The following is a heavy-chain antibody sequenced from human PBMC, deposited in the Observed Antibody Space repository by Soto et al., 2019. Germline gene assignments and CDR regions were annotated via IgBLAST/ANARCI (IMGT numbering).Heavy chain of an antibody. D-gene: IGHD2-15*01. Sequence: QVQLVESGGGVVQPGRSLRLSCAASGFTFSSYGMHWVRQAPGKGLEWVAVISYDGSNKYYADSVKGRFTISRDNSKNTLYLQMNSLRAEDTAVYCCAKDLSGGSCYDYWGQGTLVTVSS. V-gene: IGHV3-30*18. J-gene: IGHJ4*02. CDR1: GFTFSSYG. CDR2: ISYDGSNK. CDR3: AKDLSGGSCYDY.